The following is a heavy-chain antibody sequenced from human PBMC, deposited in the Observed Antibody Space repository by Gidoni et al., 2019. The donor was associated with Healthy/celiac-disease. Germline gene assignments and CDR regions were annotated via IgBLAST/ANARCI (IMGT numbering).Heavy chain of an antibody. Sequence: EVQLVESGGGLVQPGGSLRLSCAASGFTFSSYWLSGVRQAPGKGLEWVANIKQDGSEKYYVDSVKGRFTIARDNAKNSLYLQMNSLRAEDTAVYYCARVGLRELIDYWGQGTLVTVSS. CDR3: ARVGLRELIDY. CDR2: IKQDGSEK. CDR1: GFTFSSYW. D-gene: IGHD1-26*01. J-gene: IGHJ4*02. V-gene: IGHV3-7*03.